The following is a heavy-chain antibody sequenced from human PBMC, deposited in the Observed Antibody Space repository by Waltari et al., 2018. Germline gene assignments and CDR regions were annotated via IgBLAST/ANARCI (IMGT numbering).Heavy chain of an antibody. CDR3: ARRLSADSSGWYIPNYFDY. J-gene: IGHJ4*02. V-gene: IGHV4-38-2*01. CDR2: IYHSGVT. CDR1: GYSISSGNY. D-gene: IGHD6-19*01. Sequence: QVQLQASGPGLVKPSETLSLTCAVSGYSISSGNYWGWLRQPPGKGLEWIGSIYHSGVTCHNPALESRVTRSVDTCKNQVSRTRGSVSGADTAVYYCARRLSADSSGWYIPNYFDYWGQGTLVTVSS.